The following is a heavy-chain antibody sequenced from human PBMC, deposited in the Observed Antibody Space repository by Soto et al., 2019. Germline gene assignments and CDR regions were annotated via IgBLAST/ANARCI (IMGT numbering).Heavy chain of an antibody. J-gene: IGHJ6*03. CDR2: INSDGTST. CDR3: ARDGWDLEWLLRVYSYMDV. Sequence: EVQLVESGGGLVQPWGTLRLSCAVSGFAFSSYWMHWVRQTPGKGLVWVSRINSDGTSTAYADSVKGRFTISRDNAKDTLYLEMNSLRAEDTAVYYCARDGWDLEWLLRVYSYMDVWGKGTTVTVSS. V-gene: IGHV3-74*01. CDR1: GFAFSSYW. D-gene: IGHD3-3*01.